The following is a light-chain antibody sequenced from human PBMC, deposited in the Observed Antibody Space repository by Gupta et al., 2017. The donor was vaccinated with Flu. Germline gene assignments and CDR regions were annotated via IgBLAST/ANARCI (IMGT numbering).Light chain of an antibody. CDR3: QQRYSVHHS. V-gene: IGKV1-39*01. CDR1: QSMRAF. Sequence: IHMPHSPSSLSASVGHRVTITGRASQSMRAFLRWYKQRTGKDPNLLIYGAYTLQDGFATRFSGGGSGTECSLTISNLQPEDFATHLCQQRYSVHHSYGKGT. J-gene: IGKJ2*03. CDR2: GAY.